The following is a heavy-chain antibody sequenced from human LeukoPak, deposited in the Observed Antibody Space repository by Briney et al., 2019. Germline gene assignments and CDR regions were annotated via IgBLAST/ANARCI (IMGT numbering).Heavy chain of an antibody. V-gene: IGHV3-23*01. J-gene: IGHJ4*02. Sequence: TGGSLRLSCAASGFTFSSYAMSWVRQAPGKRLEWVSAISGSGGSTYYADSVKGRFTISRDNSKNTLYLQMNSLRAEDTAVYYCAKPQTYYDSSLGYWGQGTLVTVSS. CDR3: AKPQTYYDSSLGY. CDR1: GFTFSSYA. D-gene: IGHD3-22*01. CDR2: ISGSGGST.